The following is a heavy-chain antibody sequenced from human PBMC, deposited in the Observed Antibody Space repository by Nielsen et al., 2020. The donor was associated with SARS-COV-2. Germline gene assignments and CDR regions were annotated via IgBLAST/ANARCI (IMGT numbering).Heavy chain of an antibody. Sequence: GGSLRLSCAASGFTFSRSWMTWVRQAPGKGLEWVANIQQDGSGKDYLDSVKGRFTISRDNAKNSLYLQMNSLRAEDTAVYYCAGGTVTHPDLWGQGTLVTVSS. V-gene: IGHV3-7*03. CDR3: AGGTVTHPDL. CDR1: GFTFSRSW. D-gene: IGHD4-17*01. J-gene: IGHJ5*02. CDR2: IQQDGSGK.